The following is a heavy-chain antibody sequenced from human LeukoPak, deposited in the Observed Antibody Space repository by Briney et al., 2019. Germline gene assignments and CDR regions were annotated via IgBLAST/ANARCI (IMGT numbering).Heavy chain of an antibody. J-gene: IGHJ4*02. Sequence: GGSLRLSCAASGFTFSSYAMCWVRQAPGKGLEWVSAISGSGGSTYYADSVKGRFTISRDNSKNTLYLQMNSLRAEDTAVYYCARERNLEIAVAGTIFDYWGQGTLVTVSS. CDR3: ARERNLEIAVAGTIFDY. CDR1: GFTFSSYA. D-gene: IGHD6-19*01. V-gene: IGHV3-23*01. CDR2: ISGSGGST.